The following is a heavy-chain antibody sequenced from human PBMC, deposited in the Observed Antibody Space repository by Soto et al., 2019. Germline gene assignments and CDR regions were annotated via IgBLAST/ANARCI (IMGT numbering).Heavy chain of an antibody. J-gene: IGHJ6*02. V-gene: IGHV4-59*01. CDR3: ARDPTMVRGVSGYLYYYGMDV. D-gene: IGHD3-10*01. CDR1: CGSISDFY. Sequence: SEALSLTSTGSCGSISDFYCICIRQPPGKGLEWIGYIYSNGNTNYNPSLKSRVTISVDSSKNQFSLKLSSVTAADTAVYFCARDPTMVRGVSGYLYYYGMDVWGQGTTVTVSS. CDR2: IYSNGNT.